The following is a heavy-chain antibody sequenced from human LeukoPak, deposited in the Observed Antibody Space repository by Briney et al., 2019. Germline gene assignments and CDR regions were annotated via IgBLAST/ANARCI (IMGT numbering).Heavy chain of an antibody. D-gene: IGHD3-22*01. CDR1: GGSISSGGYN. Sequence: NSSQTLSLTCTVSGGSISSGGYNWSWIRQHPGKGLEWIGYIYYSGSTYYNPSLKSRVTISVDTSKSQFSLKLSSVTAADTAVYYCARAPSDYYDSSGYYTFDYWGQGTLVTVSS. J-gene: IGHJ4*02. V-gene: IGHV4-31*03. CDR3: ARAPSDYYDSSGYYTFDY. CDR2: IYYSGST.